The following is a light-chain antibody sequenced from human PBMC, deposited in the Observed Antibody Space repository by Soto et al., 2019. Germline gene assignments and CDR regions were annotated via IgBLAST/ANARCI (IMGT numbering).Light chain of an antibody. J-gene: IGKJ4*02. CDR1: QSVGST. CDR3: QQYSSSLT. V-gene: IGKV3-15*01. CDR2: GAS. Sequence: EIFMTQSPATLSVFPGERVILSCRASQSVGSTLAWYQQKPGQAPRLLIRGASTRATGVPARFSGSGSGTEFTLTISSLQSEDFAVYYCQQYSSSLTFGGGTTLESK.